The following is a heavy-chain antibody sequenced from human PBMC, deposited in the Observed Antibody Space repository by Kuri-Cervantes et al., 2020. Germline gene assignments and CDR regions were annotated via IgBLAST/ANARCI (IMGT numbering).Heavy chain of an antibody. CDR2: IKCDGSEK. J-gene: IGHJ4*02. CDR1: EITYSNYA. CDR3: AGEGDSGWYYFDY. Sequence: GGSLRLSCAASEITYSNYAMTWVRQAPEKGLEWVADIKCDGSEKYSGDSVKGRLTISRDNAKNSLYLQVNSLRPEDTAMYYCAGEGDSGWYYFDYWGQGTLVTVSS. D-gene: IGHD6-19*01. V-gene: IGHV3-52*01.